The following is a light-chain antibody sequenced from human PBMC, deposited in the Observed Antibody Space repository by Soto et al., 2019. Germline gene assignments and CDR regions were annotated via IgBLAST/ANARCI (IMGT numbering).Light chain of an antibody. J-gene: IGKJ1*01. Sequence: ECFLTQSPSTLSLSPGEIATLSRRASQSVSSSYLAWYQQKPGQAPRLLIYGASSRATGIPDRFSGSGSGTDFTLTISRLEPEDFAVYYCQQYGSSWTFGQGTKVDIK. CDR3: QQYGSSWT. V-gene: IGKV3-20*01. CDR1: QSVSSSY. CDR2: GAS.